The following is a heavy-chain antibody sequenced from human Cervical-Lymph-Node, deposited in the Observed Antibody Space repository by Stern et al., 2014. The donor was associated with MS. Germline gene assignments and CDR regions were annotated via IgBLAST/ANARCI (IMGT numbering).Heavy chain of an antibody. CDR1: GGTSSNLV. Sequence: QVQLVQSGAEVKKPASSVKVSCKASGGTSSNLVISWLRQAPGQGLEWVGGIIPVFDTANYAQKFQGRVTIIADRSTSTVYLELIGLRSEDTAVYYCAREQGLWFDPWGQGTLVTVSS. CDR3: AREQGLWFDP. J-gene: IGHJ5*02. CDR2: IIPVFDTA. V-gene: IGHV1-69*06.